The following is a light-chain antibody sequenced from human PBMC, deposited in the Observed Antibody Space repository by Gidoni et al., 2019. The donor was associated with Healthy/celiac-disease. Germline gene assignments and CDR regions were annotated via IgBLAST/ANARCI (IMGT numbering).Light chain of an antibody. CDR2: DAS. Sequence: AIQLTQSPSSLSASVGDRVTITCRASQGISSALSWYQQKPGKAPKLLIYDASSLESGVPSRFSGSGSGTDFTLTICSLQPEDSATYYCQQFNSYPMYTFGQGTKLEIK. V-gene: IGKV1-13*02. CDR3: QQFNSYPMYT. J-gene: IGKJ2*01. CDR1: QGISSA.